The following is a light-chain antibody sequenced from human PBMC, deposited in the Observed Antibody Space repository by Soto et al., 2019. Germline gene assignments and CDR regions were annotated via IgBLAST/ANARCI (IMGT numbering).Light chain of an antibody. Sequence: EIVITQSPATLSVSPGERATLSCRASQSVSSNLAWYQQKPGQAPRLLIYGASTRATGIPARFSGSGSGTEFTLTISSLQPEDFAVYYCQQYYNWPRTFGQGTKVDIK. CDR1: QSVSSN. CDR3: QQYYNWPRT. CDR2: GAS. V-gene: IGKV3-15*01. J-gene: IGKJ1*01.